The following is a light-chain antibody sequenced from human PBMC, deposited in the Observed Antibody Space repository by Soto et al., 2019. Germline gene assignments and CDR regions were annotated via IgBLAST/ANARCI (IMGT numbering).Light chain of an antibody. CDR2: DVN. CDR1: SSDVGGYNY. J-gene: IGLJ1*01. CDR3: SSYTGSSTFV. V-gene: IGLV2-14*01. Sequence: QSALTQPASVSRSPGQSITISCTGTSSDVGGYNYVSWYQQLPGKAPKLMIYDVNNRPSGVSNRFSGSKSGNTASLTISGLQAEDEADYYCSSYTGSSTFVFGTGTKLTVL.